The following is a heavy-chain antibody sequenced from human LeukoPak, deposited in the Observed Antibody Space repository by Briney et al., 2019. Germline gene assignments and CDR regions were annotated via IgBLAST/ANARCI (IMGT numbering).Heavy chain of an antibody. CDR1: GGSISSYY. V-gene: IGHV4-59*12. CDR3: ARIGTSGYNGYSFDY. J-gene: IGHJ4*02. Sequence: SETLSLTCTVSGGSISSYYWSWIRQPPEKGLEFIGYIYYSGNTNYNPSLKSRVTISVDTSKNQFSLKLSSVTAADTAVYYCARIGTSGYNGYSFDYWGQGTLVTVSS. CDR2: IYYSGNT. D-gene: IGHD3-22*01.